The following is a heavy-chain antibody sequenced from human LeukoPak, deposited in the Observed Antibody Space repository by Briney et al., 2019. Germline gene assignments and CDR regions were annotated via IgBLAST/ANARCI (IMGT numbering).Heavy chain of an antibody. D-gene: IGHD3-22*01. Sequence: ASVKVSCKASGGTFSSYAISWVRQAPGQGLEWMGGIIPIFGTANYAQKFQGRVTITADESTSTAHMELSSLRSEDTAVYYCARASNYYDSSGYYRREYFDYWGQGTLVTVSS. CDR2: IIPIFGTA. CDR1: GGTFSSYA. J-gene: IGHJ4*02. V-gene: IGHV1-69*13. CDR3: ARASNYYDSSGYYRREYFDY.